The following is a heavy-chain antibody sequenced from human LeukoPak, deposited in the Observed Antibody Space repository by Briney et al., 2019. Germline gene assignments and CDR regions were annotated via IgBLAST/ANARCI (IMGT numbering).Heavy chain of an antibody. D-gene: IGHD6-19*01. Sequence: PGGSLRLSCAASGFTFSSYEMNWVRQAPGKGLEWVSYISSSSSTIYYADSVKGRFTISRDNAKNSLYLQMNSLRAEDTAVYYCATRSGWYWYYFDYWGQGTLVTVSS. CDR2: ISSSSSTI. J-gene: IGHJ4*02. V-gene: IGHV3-48*01. CDR3: ATRSGWYWYYFDY. CDR1: GFTFSSYE.